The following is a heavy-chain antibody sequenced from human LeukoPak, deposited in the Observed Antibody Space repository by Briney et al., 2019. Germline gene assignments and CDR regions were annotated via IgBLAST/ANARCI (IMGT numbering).Heavy chain of an antibody. V-gene: IGHV1-69*13. D-gene: IGHD2-21*02. CDR3: ARGGSIIRAYCGGDCYSVGLYYYYGMDV. CDR2: IIPIFGTA. J-gene: IGHJ6*02. Sequence: ASVKVSCKASGYTFTSYGISWVRQAPGQGLEWMGGIIPIFGTANYAQKFQGRVTITADESTSTAYMELSSLRSEDTAVYYCARGGSIIRAYCGGDCYSVGLYYYYGMDVWGQGTTVTVSS. CDR1: GYTFTSYG.